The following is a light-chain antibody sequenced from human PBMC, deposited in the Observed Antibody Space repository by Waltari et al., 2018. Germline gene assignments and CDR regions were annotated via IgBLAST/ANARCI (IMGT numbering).Light chain of an antibody. CDR1: QSVSNY. CDR2: GAS. J-gene: IGKJ4*02. Sequence: EIVLTHSPATLSLSPADRSTLSCRASQSVSNYLAGYQQKPGQPPRLLIYGASNRAAGIPDRFSGSGSGTDFTLTISSLDTEDVAVYFCQQRSNWPGLTFGGGTKVEIK. CDR3: QQRSNWPGLT. V-gene: IGKV3-11*01.